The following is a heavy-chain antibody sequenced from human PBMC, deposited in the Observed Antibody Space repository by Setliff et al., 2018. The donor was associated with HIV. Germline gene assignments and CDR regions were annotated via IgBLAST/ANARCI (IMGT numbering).Heavy chain of an antibody. D-gene: IGHD3-3*01. CDR3: ARAGRLTYYNFWSGRGWFDP. CDR2: INTNTGNP. J-gene: IGHJ5*02. CDR1: GNNFTTYA. Sequence: ASVKVSCKASGNNFTTYAINWVRQAPGQGLEWMGWINTNTGNPRYAQDFTERFVFSVDTSGSTAYLQINSLKSKDTAMYYCARAGRLTYYNFWSGRGWFDPWGQGTLVTSPQ. V-gene: IGHV7-4-1*02.